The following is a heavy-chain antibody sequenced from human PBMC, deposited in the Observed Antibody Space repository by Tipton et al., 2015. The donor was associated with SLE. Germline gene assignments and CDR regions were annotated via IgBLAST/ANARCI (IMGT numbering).Heavy chain of an antibody. CDR1: GGSISSGGYY. D-gene: IGHD2-2*01. CDR2: IYDSGST. CDR3: AGYCTSTSCYEARGGMDV. V-gene: IGHV4-61*08. J-gene: IGHJ6*02. Sequence: TLSLTCTVSGGSISSGGYYWTWIRQPPGKGLEWIGRIYDSGSTSYNPSLKSRVTISQDTSKNQFSLKLSSVTAADTAVYYCAGYCTSTSCYEARGGMDVWGQGTTVTVSS.